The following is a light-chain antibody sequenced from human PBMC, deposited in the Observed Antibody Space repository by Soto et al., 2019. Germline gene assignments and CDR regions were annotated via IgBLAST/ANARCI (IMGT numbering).Light chain of an antibody. J-gene: IGKJ5*01. CDR3: QQYGSSAIT. Sequence: DIVLTHTPVTLSLSPGERSTLSCRASQRVGSSYLAWYQQKPGQAPRLLIYGASSRATGIPDRFSGSGSGTDFTLTISRLEPEDFAVYYCQQYGSSAITFGQGTRLE. V-gene: IGKV3-20*01. CDR2: GAS. CDR1: QRVGSSY.